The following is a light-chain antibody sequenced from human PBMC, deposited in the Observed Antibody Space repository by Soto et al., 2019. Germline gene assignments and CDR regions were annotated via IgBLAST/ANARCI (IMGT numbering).Light chain of an antibody. CDR3: QHYHSYPYT. CDR1: QSIGGW. Sequence: DIQMTQSPSTLSASVGDRVTITCRASQSIGGWLAWYQQRPGKAPRLLIYDASSVESGVPSGFSGSRSGTTFTLAISSLQPEDFATYYCQHYHSYPYTFGQGTKLEIK. V-gene: IGKV1-5*01. CDR2: DAS. J-gene: IGKJ2*01.